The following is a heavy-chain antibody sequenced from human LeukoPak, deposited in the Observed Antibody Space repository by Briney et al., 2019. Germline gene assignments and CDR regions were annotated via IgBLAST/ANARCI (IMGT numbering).Heavy chain of an antibody. D-gene: IGHD6-6*01. J-gene: IGHJ4*02. CDR3: ARLDIAAFDY. Sequence: NPSETLSLTCTVSGYSLTSGYYWGWIRQPPGKGLEWIGSIYHSGSTFYNPSLKSRVTISVDPSKNQFSLKLSSVTAADTAVYYCARLDIAAFDYWGQGTLVTVSS. CDR1: GYSLTSGYY. V-gene: IGHV4-38-2*02. CDR2: IYHSGST.